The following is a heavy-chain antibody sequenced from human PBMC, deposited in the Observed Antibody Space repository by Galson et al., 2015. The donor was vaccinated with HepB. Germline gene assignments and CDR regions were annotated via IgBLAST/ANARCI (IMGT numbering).Heavy chain of an antibody. Sequence: SLRLSCAASGFTFTTYWMSWVRQAPGKGLEWVSSISSSSSYIYYADSVKGRFTISRDNAKNSLYLQMNSLRAEDTAVYYCAREGGLGYCSGGSRLRYYYYGMDVWGQGTTVTVSS. J-gene: IGHJ6*02. V-gene: IGHV3-21*01. CDR2: ISSSSSYI. D-gene: IGHD2-15*01. CDR3: AREGGLGYCSGGSRLRYYYYGMDV. CDR1: GFTFTTYW.